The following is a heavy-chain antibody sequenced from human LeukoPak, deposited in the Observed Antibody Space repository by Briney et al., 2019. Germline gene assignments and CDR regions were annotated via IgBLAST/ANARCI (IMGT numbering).Heavy chain of an antibody. V-gene: IGHV4-30-4*08. CDR3: ARGKVPDP. J-gene: IGHJ5*02. CDR1: GGSISSPDYY. D-gene: IGHD1-14*01. Sequence: SETLSLTCSVSGGSISSPDYYWTWIRQPPGKGLEWIGSIYYSGTTFSTPSLKSRLTISLDTSKNKFFLILSSVTVADTAVYYCARGKVPDPWGQGTLVTVSS. CDR2: IYYSGTT.